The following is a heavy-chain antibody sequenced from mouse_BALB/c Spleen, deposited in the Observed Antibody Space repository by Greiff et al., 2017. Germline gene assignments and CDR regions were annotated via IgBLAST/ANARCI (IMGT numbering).Heavy chain of an antibody. Sequence: DVQLQESGPGLVKPSQSLSLTCTVTGYSITSDYAWNWIRQFPGNKLEWMGYISYSGSTSYNPSLKSRISITRDTSKNQFFLQLNSVTTEDTATYYCARPNYYGSSYWYFDVWGAGTTVTVSS. D-gene: IGHD1-1*01. CDR2: ISYSGST. CDR1: GYSITSDYA. V-gene: IGHV3-2*02. J-gene: IGHJ1*01. CDR3: ARPNYYGSSYWYFDV.